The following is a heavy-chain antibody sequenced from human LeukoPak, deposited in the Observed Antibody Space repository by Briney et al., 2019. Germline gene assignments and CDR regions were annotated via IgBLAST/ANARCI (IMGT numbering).Heavy chain of an antibody. D-gene: IGHD3-22*01. Sequence: GGSLRLSCAASGFPFSSSWMHWVRQAPGKGLVWVSRINSDGSSTSYADSVKGRFTISRDNTKNTLYLQVNSLRAEDTAVYYCAKSIGGSYDSSGYLNYWGQGTLVTVSS. CDR3: AKSIGGSYDSSGYLNY. J-gene: IGHJ4*02. CDR1: GFPFSSSW. CDR2: INSDGSST. V-gene: IGHV3-74*01.